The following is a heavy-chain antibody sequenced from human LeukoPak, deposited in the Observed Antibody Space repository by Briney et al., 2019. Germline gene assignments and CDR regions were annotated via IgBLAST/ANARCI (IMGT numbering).Heavy chain of an antibody. CDR3: AREVAARGVFDY. D-gene: IGHD6-6*01. J-gene: IGHJ4*02. V-gene: IGHV4-61*02. CDR2: IYTSGST. CDR1: GGSISSSSYY. Sequence: SETLSLTCTVSGGSISSSSYYWSWIRQPAGKGLEWIGRIYTSGSTNYNPSLKSRVTISVDTSKNQFSLKLSSVTAADTAVYYCAREVAARGVFDYWGQGTLVTVSS.